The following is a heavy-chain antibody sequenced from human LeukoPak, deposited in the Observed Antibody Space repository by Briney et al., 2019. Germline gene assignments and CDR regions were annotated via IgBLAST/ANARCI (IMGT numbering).Heavy chain of an antibody. CDR2: IYYSGST. V-gene: IGHV4-39*07. CDR3: ARDGNSYGQNWFDP. CDR1: GGSISSSSYY. Sequence: SETLSLTCTVSGGSISSSSYYWGWIRQPPGKGLEWIGSIYYSGSTYYNPSLKSRVTISIDTSKNQFSLRLSSVTAADGAVYYCARDGNSYGQNWFDPWGQGTLVTVSS. D-gene: IGHD5-18*01. J-gene: IGHJ5*02.